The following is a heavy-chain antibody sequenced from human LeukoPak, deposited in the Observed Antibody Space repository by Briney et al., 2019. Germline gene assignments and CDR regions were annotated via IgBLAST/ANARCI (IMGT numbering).Heavy chain of an antibody. D-gene: IGHD3-3*01. Sequence: PGGSLRLSCVASGFTFGSYGMHWVRQAPGKGLEWVTFIRYDGSNKNYADSVKGRFTISRDNSKNTLYLQMNSLRPEDTAMYYCAKVGRYYDFWSGYHDSWYFDLWGRGALVTVSS. J-gene: IGHJ2*01. CDR2: IRYDGSNK. CDR3: AKVGRYYDFWSGYHDSWYFDL. V-gene: IGHV3-30*02. CDR1: GFTFGSYG.